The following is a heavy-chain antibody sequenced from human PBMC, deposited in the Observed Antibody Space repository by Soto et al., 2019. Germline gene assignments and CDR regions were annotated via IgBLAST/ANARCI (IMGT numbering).Heavy chain of an antibody. D-gene: IGHD6-13*01. V-gene: IGHV1-3*01. J-gene: IGHJ4*02. Sequence: KFQGRVTITRDTSASTAYMELSSLRSEDTAVYYCARVPHASIAVAGGFDYWGQGTLVTVSS. CDR3: ARVPHASIAVAGGFDY.